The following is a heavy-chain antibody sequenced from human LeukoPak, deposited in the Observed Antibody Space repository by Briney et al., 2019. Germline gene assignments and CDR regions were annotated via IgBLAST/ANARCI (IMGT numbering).Heavy chain of an antibody. J-gene: IGHJ6*02. Sequence: GGSLRLSCAASGYTFSSYSMNWVRQAPGKGLEWVGFIRSKAYGGTTEYAASVKGRFTISRDDPKSIAYLQMNSLKTEDTAVYYCTRDTKRFLEWFYYYYGMDVWGQGTTVTVSS. CDR1: GYTFSSYS. CDR2: IRSKAYGGTT. V-gene: IGHV3-49*04. D-gene: IGHD3-3*01. CDR3: TRDTKRFLEWFYYYYGMDV.